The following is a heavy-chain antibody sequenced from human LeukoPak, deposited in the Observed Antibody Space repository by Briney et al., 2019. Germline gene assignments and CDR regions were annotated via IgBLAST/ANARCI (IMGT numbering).Heavy chain of an antibody. Sequence: GSLRLSCAASGFTFTNYWMHWVRQAPGMGLVWASRLPPDELGIIYADSVKGRFTVSRDNAKNTVYLQMNNLRVDDTAMYYCVGTIASRGSEYWGQGALVTVSS. CDR3: VGTIASRGSEY. D-gene: IGHD6-6*01. CDR2: LPPDELGI. V-gene: IGHV3-74*01. CDR1: GFTFTNYW. J-gene: IGHJ4*02.